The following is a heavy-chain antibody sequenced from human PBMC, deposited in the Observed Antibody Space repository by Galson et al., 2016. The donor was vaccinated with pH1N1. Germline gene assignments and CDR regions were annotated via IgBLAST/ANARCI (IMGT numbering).Heavy chain of an antibody. J-gene: IGHJ5*02. CDR1: GFRFETYE. Sequence: SLRLSCAASGFRFETYEMHWVRQSPGKGLEWLAVLKSDGTSARYADSVKGRFTISRDNAKNTLYLQMNSLRVEDTSVYYCIREMSWGQGVLVTVSS. CDR3: IREMS. CDR2: LKSDGTSA. V-gene: IGHV3-74*01.